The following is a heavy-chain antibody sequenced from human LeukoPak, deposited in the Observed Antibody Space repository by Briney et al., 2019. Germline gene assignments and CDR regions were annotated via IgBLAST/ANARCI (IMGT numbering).Heavy chain of an antibody. Sequence: ASVKVSCKASGYSITGYYMHWVRQAPGQGLEWMGWIDPNSGGTEYAQKFQGRVTMTRDTSISTAYMELSSLRSDDTAMYCCARDLRAATEIYWGQGTLVTVSS. V-gene: IGHV1-2*02. J-gene: IGHJ4*02. CDR1: GYSITGYY. CDR3: ARDLRAATEIY. D-gene: IGHD5-12*01. CDR2: IDPNSGGT.